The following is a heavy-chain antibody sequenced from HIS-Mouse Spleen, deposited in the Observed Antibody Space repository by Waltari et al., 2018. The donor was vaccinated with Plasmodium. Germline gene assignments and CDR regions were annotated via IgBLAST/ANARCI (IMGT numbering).Heavy chain of an antibody. Sequence: QVQLVESGGGVVQPGRSLRLSCAASGFTFSSYGMHWVRQAPGKGVGWVAVISYDGSNKYYADSGKGRFTISRDNSKNTLYLQMNSLRAEDTAVYYCAKDRWAYFDYWGQGTLVTVSS. D-gene: IGHD1-26*01. CDR1: GFTFSSYG. CDR2: ISYDGSNK. J-gene: IGHJ4*02. CDR3: AKDRWAYFDY. V-gene: IGHV3-30*18.